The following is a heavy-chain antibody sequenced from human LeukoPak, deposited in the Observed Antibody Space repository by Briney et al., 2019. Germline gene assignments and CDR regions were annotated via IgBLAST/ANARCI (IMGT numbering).Heavy chain of an antibody. V-gene: IGHV4-34*01. CDR2: INHSGST. Sequence: SETLSLTCAVYGGSLSGYYWSWIRQPPGKGLEWIGEINHSGSTNYNPSLKSRVTISVDPSKIQFSLKLSSVTAADTAVYYCARGRGDDFWGSYRYPQGGLDFWGQGTLLTVST. J-gene: IGHJ4*02. D-gene: IGHD3-16*02. CDR1: GGSLSGYY. CDR3: ARGRGDDFWGSYRYPQGGLDF.